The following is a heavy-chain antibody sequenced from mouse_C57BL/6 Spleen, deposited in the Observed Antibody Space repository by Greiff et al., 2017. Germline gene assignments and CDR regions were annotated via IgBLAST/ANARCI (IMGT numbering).Heavy chain of an antibody. D-gene: IGHD1-1*01. Sequence: QVQLQQPGAELVRPGTSVKLSCKASGYTFTSYWMHWVKQRPGQGLEWIGVIDPSDSYTNYNQKFKGKATLTVDTSSSTAYMQLSSLTSEDSAVYYCARSKLRVSPFDYGGQGTTLTVSS. CDR1: GYTFTSYW. CDR3: ARSKLRVSPFDY. V-gene: IGHV1-59*01. J-gene: IGHJ2*01. CDR2: IDPSDSYT.